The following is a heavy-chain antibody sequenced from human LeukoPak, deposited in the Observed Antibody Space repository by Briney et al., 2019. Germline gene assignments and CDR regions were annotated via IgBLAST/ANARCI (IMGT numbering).Heavy chain of an antibody. CDR1: GFTFSSYA. CDR3: ANAYYGSGSYYTFDY. V-gene: IGHV3-23*01. Sequence: GGSLRLSCAASGFTFSSYAMSWVRQAPGKGLEWVSAISGSGGSTYYADSVKGRFTISRDNSKNTLYLQMNSLRAEDTAVYYCANAYYGSGSYYTFDYWGQGTLVTVSS. J-gene: IGHJ4*02. CDR2: ISGSGGST. D-gene: IGHD3-10*01.